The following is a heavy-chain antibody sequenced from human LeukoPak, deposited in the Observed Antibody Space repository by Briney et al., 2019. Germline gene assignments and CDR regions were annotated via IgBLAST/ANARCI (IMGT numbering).Heavy chain of an antibody. D-gene: IGHD3-22*01. CDR2: ISGSGGST. J-gene: IGHJ4*02. Sequence: GGSLRLSCAASGFTCSSYAMSWVRQAPGKGLEWVSAISGSGGSTYYADSVKGRFTISRDNSKNTLYLQMNSLRAEDTAVYYCAKVYDSSGYSSSFDYWGQGPLVTVSS. CDR3: AKVYDSSGYSSSFDY. CDR1: GFTCSSYA. V-gene: IGHV3-23*01.